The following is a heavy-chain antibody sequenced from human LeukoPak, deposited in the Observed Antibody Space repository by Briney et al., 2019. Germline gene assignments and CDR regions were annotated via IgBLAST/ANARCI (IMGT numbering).Heavy chain of an antibody. J-gene: IGHJ4*02. CDR1: GGSISSYY. D-gene: IGHD2-2*01. CDR2: IYYSGST. V-gene: IGHV4-59*01. CDR3: ARRYCSSTSCYFHFDY. Sequence: ASETLSLTXTVSGGSISSYYWSWIRQPPGKGLEWIGHIYYSGSTNYNPSLKSRVTISVDTSKNQFSLKLSSVTAADTAVYYCARRYCSSTSCYFHFDYWGQGTLVTVSS.